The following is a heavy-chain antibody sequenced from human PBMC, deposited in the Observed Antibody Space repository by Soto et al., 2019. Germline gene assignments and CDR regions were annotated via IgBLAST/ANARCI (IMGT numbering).Heavy chain of an antibody. CDR2: ISVTKNYI. CDR3: AREGVHNYTEYYFDY. J-gene: IGHJ4*02. Sequence: PGGSLRLSCAASGLTFSYYPLHWVGLAPGKGLEWVSSISVTKNYIRYADSVKDRFTISRDNAKTSLYLQMNSLTAEDTAVYYCAREGVHNYTEYYFDYWGQGTLVTVSS. CDR1: GLTFSYYP. D-gene: IGHD3-10*01. V-gene: IGHV3-21*06.